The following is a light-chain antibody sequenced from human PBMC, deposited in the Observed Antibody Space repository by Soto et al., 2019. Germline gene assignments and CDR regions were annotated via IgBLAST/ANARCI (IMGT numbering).Light chain of an antibody. CDR3: QQYDDWPWT. V-gene: IGKV3-15*01. J-gene: IGKJ1*01. CDR1: QSVSSN. Sequence: EILLTQSPGTLSVFQCERATLSCRASQSVSSNLAWYQQKPGQAPRLLIYGASTRATGIPARFTGSESGTEFTLSISSLQSEDFAVYYCQQYDDWPWTFGHGTKVDIK. CDR2: GAS.